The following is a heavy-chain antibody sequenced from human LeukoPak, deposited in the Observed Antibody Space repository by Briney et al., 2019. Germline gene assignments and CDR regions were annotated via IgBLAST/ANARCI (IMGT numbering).Heavy chain of an antibody. V-gene: IGHV6-1*01. CDR2: TYYRSNWSN. CDR3: ARERDDAFDI. J-gene: IGHJ3*02. Sequence: SQTLSLTCAISGDSVSSNSGAWNWIRQSPSRGLEWLGRTYYRSNWSNNYAVSVKSRISINPDTSKNQFSLQLDSVTPEDTAVYYCARERDDAFDIWGRGTMVTVSS. CDR1: GDSVSSNSGA.